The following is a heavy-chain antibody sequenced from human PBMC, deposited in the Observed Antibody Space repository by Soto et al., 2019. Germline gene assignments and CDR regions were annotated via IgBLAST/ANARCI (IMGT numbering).Heavy chain of an antibody. D-gene: IGHD6-13*01. V-gene: IGHV1-18*01. CDR3: ARGGSSWSAEYYQH. J-gene: IGHJ1*01. Sequence: QVQLVQSGAEVKKPGASVKVSCKASGYTFPNYGITWVRQAPGQGPEWMGWVSGYNGNTNYAQTLQGRVTMTTDTSTSTAYMEVRSLSSDDTAVYYCARGGSSWSAEYYQHWGEGTLVIVSS. CDR1: GYTFPNYG. CDR2: VSGYNGNT.